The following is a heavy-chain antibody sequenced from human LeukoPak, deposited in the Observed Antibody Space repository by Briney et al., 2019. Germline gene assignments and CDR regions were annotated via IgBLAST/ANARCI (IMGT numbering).Heavy chain of an antibody. CDR2: ISYDGSNK. V-gene: IGHV3-30*18. J-gene: IGHJ4*02. CDR3: AKDSPSGRYSNGVDY. Sequence: GRSLRLSCAASGFTFSSYGMHWVRQAPGKGLEWVAVISYDGSNKYYADSVKGRFTISRDNSKNTLYLQMNSLRAEDTAVYYCAKDSPSGRYSNGVDYWGQGTLVTVSS. CDR1: GFTFSSYG. D-gene: IGHD1-26*01.